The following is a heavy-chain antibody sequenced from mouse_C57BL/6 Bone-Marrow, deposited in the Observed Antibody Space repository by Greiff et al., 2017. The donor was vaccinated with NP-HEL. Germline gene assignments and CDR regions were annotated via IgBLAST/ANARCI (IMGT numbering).Heavy chain of an antibody. Sequence: QVQLQQPGAELVRPGTSVKLSCKASGYTFTSYWMHWVKQRPGQGLEWIGVIDPSDSYTNYNQKFKGKATLTVDTSSSTAYMQLSSLTSEDSAVYYCARKDEVFTPYWYFDVWGTGTTVTVSS. V-gene: IGHV1-59*01. CDR2: IDPSDSYT. CDR1: GYTFTSYW. D-gene: IGHD1-1*01. CDR3: ARKDEVFTPYWYFDV. J-gene: IGHJ1*03.